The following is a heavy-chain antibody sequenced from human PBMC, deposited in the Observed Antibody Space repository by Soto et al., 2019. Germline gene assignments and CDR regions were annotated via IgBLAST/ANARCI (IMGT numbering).Heavy chain of an antibody. J-gene: IGHJ6*03. Sequence: QVQLVQSGAEVKKPVSSVKVSCKASGGTFSSYTISWVRQAPGQGLEWMGRIIPILGIANYAQKFQGRVTITADKSTSTAYMELSSLRSEDTAVYYCARDRAVAGSYYYYYYYMDVWGKGTTVTVSS. D-gene: IGHD6-19*01. V-gene: IGHV1-69*08. CDR2: IIPILGIA. CDR1: GGTFSSYT. CDR3: ARDRAVAGSYYYYYYYMDV.